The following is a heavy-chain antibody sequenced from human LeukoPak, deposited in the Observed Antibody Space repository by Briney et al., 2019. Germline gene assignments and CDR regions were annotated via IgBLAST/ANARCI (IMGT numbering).Heavy chain of an antibody. J-gene: IGHJ6*03. CDR2: IYMSGST. Sequence: SETLSLTCTVSGDSIKSGSYYWSWIRQPAGKGLEWIGRIYMSGSTNYNPSLKSRVTISVDTSKNQFSLKLSSVTAADTAVYYCARDPETTYYDFWSGDYYYYYMDVWGKGTAVTVSS. V-gene: IGHV4-61*02. D-gene: IGHD3-3*01. CDR3: ARDPETTYYDFWSGDYYYYYMDV. CDR1: GDSIKSGSYY.